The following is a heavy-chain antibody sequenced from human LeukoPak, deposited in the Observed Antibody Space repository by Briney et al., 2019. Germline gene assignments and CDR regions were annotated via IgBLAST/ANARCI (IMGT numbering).Heavy chain of an antibody. CDR1: GFTFDDYA. Sequence: GGSLRLSCAASGFTFDDYAMHWVRQAPGKGLEWVSGISWNSGSIGYADSVKGRFTISRDNAKNSPYLQMNSLRAEDMALYYCAKASSGWYLSPLDYWGQGTLVTVSS. D-gene: IGHD6-19*01. V-gene: IGHV3-9*03. CDR3: AKASSGWYLSPLDY. J-gene: IGHJ4*02. CDR2: ISWNSGSI.